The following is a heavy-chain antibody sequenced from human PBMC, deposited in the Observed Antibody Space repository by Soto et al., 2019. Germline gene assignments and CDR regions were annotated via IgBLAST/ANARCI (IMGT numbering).Heavy chain of an antibody. Sequence: SETLSITCDVSGGSITTSVLWTWVRRFPGGGLEWIGEIAHDGHTNYNPSLSGRVTISVDTSKKQFSLKLSSVTAADTAVYYCARDSPHTYDFWSGYRNPPYWFDPWGQGTLVTVSS. CDR2: IAHDGHT. CDR1: GGSITTSVL. V-gene: IGHV4-4*02. CDR3: ARDSPHTYDFWSGYRNPPYWFDP. J-gene: IGHJ5*02. D-gene: IGHD3-3*01.